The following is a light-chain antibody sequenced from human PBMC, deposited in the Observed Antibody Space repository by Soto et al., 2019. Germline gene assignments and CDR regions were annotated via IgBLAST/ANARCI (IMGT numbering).Light chain of an antibody. CDR2: LNSDGRH. J-gene: IGLJ2*01. V-gene: IGLV4-69*01. Sequence: QLVLTQSPSASASLGASVKLTCTLSSGHSTYAIAWHQQQPEKGPRYLMKLNSDGRHSKGDGIPDRFSGTSSGAERYLTISSLQSEDEADYYCQTWGTRGDVVFGGGTKLTVL. CDR1: SGHSTYA. CDR3: QTWGTRGDVV.